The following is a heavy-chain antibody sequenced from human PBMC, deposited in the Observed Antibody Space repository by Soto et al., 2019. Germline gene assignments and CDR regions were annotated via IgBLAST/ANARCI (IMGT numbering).Heavy chain of an antibody. CDR1: GFPFSSYA. Sequence: KTGGSLRLSCAASGFPFSSYAMSWVRQAPGKGLEWVSSISSSSSYIYYADSVKGRFTISRDNAKNSLYLQMNSLRAEDTAVYYCARSLTGYPRYYYYYGMDVWGQGTTVTVSS. CDR3: ARSLTGYPRYYYYYGMDV. J-gene: IGHJ6*02. V-gene: IGHV3-21*01. CDR2: ISSSSSYI. D-gene: IGHD3-9*01.